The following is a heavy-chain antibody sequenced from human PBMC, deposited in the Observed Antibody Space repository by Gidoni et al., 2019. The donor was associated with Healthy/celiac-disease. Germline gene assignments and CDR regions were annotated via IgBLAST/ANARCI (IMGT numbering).Heavy chain of an antibody. J-gene: IGHJ4*02. Sequence: QVQLQQWGAGLLKPSETLSLTCAVYGWSFSGYYWSWIRQPPGKGLEWIGEINHSGSTNYNPSLKSRVTISVDTSKNQFSLKLSSVTAADTAVYYCASRIAAAGRGELDYWGQGTLVTVSS. V-gene: IGHV4-34*01. CDR2: INHSGST. CDR1: GWSFSGYY. CDR3: ASRIAAAGRGELDY. D-gene: IGHD6-13*01.